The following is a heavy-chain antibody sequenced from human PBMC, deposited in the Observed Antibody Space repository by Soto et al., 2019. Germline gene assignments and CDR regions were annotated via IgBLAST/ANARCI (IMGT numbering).Heavy chain of an antibody. CDR3: ARDAYYLDSRGSYYFDY. CDR1: GFTFSIYS. Sequence: GGSLRLSCAASGFTFSIYSMNWVRQAPGKGLEWVSSISSGSTYIYYADSVKGRFTISRDSAKNSLFLQMNSLGAEDTAVYYCARDAYYLDSRGSYYFDYWGQGTLVTVSS. J-gene: IGHJ4*02. D-gene: IGHD3-22*01. V-gene: IGHV3-21*01. CDR2: ISSGSTYI.